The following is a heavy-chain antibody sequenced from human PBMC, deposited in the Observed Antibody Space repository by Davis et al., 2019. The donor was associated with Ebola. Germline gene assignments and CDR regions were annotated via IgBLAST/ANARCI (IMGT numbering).Heavy chain of an antibody. J-gene: IGHJ4*02. CDR1: GFTFDDYA. CDR2: ISWNSGSI. CDR3: VSLLH. V-gene: IGHV3-9*01. Sequence: GGSLRLSCAASGFTFDDYAMHWVRQAPGKGLEWVSGISWNSGSIGYADSVKGRFTISRDNAKNSLYLQMISLRVEDTAMYYCVSLLHWGQGARVTVSS.